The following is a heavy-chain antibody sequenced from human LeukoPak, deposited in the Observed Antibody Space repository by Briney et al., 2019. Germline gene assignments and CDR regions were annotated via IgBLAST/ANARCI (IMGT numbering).Heavy chain of an antibody. D-gene: IGHD3-22*01. CDR1: GGSFSSYY. CDR2: IYYSGST. Sequence: KASETLSLTCAVYGGSFSSYYWSWIRQPPGKGLEWIGYIYYSGSTNYNPSLKSRVTISVDTSKNQFSLKLSSVTAADTAVYYCAREEKYYYDSSGYPHNWFDPWGQGTLVTVSS. CDR3: AREEKYYYDSSGYPHNWFDP. J-gene: IGHJ5*02. V-gene: IGHV4-59*01.